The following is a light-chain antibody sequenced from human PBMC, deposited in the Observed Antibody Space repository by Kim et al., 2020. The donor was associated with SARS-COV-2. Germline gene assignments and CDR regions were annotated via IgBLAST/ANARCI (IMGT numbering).Light chain of an antibody. Sequence: SPGERDTLSCRASQNVNNNFLAWYQQTHGQAPRLLTYGASERAAGISDRFIGSGSGTDFTLTISRLEPEDFAVYFCQHYGTSPRTFGQGTKVDIK. CDR3: QHYGTSPRT. CDR1: QNVNNNF. CDR2: GAS. J-gene: IGKJ1*01. V-gene: IGKV3-20*01.